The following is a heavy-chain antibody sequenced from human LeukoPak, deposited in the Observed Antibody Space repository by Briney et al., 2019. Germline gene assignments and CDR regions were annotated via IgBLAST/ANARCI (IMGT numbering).Heavy chain of an antibody. CDR1: GFTFSDHY. CDR3: ARVPVASAARPDY. J-gene: IGHJ4*02. V-gene: IGHV3-11*06. Sequence: PGGSLRLSCAASGFTFSDHYMSWIRQAPGKGLEWVSYITSTSIYTNYADSVKGRFTISRDNSKNTLYLQMNSLRAEDTAVYYCARVPVASAARPDYWGQGTLVTVSS. CDR2: ITSTSIYT. D-gene: IGHD6-6*01.